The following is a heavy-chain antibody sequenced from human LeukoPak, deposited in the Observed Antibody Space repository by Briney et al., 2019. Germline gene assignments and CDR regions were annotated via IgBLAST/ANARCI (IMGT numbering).Heavy chain of an antibody. Sequence: ASVKVSCKASGYTFSSYGISWVRQAPGQGLEWMGWISIYNGKTNYAQKFQGRVTMTTDTSTSTAYMELRSLRSDDTALYFCARDSINWDQPMGDYWGQGTLVTVSS. D-gene: IGHD7-27*01. CDR2: ISIYNGKT. CDR1: GYTFSSYG. J-gene: IGHJ4*02. V-gene: IGHV1-18*01. CDR3: ARDSINWDQPMGDY.